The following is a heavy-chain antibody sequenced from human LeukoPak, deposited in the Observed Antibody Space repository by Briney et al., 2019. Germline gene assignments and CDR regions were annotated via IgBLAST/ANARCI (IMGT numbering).Heavy chain of an antibody. V-gene: IGHV5-10-1*01. CDR3: AREAAVAAYYFDY. Sequence: GGSLKISCKGSGYSFTSYWISWVRQMPGKGLEWMGRIDPSDSYTNYSPSFQGHVTISADKSISTAYLQWSSLKASDTAMYYCAREAAVAAYYFDYWGQGTLVTVSS. J-gene: IGHJ4*02. CDR2: IDPSDSYT. CDR1: GYSFTSYW. D-gene: IGHD6-19*01.